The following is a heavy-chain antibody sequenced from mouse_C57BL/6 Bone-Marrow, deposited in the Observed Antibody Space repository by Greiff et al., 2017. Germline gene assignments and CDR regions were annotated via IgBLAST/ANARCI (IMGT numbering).Heavy chain of an antibody. Sequence: VQLQQSGPGLVQPSQSLSITCTVSGFSLTSYGVHWVRQSPGKGLEWLGVIWRGGSTDYNAAFMSRLSITKDNSKSQVFFKMNSLQADDTAIYYCAKNPYYYGSSFAYWGQGTLVTVSA. CDR2: IWRGGST. V-gene: IGHV2-5*01. CDR1: GFSLTSYG. D-gene: IGHD1-1*01. J-gene: IGHJ3*01. CDR3: AKNPYYYGSSFAY.